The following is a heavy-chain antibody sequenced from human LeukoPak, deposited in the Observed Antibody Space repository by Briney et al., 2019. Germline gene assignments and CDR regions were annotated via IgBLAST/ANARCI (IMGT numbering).Heavy chain of an antibody. CDR1: GFTFSNYN. Sequence: GSLRLSCAASGFTFSNYNMNWVRQAPGKGLEWVSYISSSSSTKNYADSVKGRFTISRDNAKNSLYLQMNSLRAEDTAVYYCARGDIVVVPAAMDYWGQGTLVTVSS. CDR3: ARGDIVVVPAAMDY. J-gene: IGHJ4*02. D-gene: IGHD2-2*01. V-gene: IGHV3-48*04. CDR2: ISSSSSTK.